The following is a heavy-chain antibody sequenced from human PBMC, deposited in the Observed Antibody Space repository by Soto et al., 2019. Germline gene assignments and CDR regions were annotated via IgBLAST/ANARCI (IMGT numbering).Heavy chain of an antibody. D-gene: IGHD2-21*01. CDR1: GFTFDDYT. Sequence: PGGSLRLSCAASGFTFDDYTTHWVRQAPGKGLEWVSLISWDGGSTYYADSVKGRFTISRDNCKNTLYLQMNSLRAEDTAVNYCAREAYENGMDVWGQGTTVTVSS. CDR3: AREAYENGMDV. CDR2: ISWDGGST. J-gene: IGHJ6*02. V-gene: IGHV3-43*01.